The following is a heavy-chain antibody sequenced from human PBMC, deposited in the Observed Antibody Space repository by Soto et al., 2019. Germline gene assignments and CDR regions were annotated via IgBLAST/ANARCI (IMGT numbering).Heavy chain of an antibody. CDR1: GGSMSGQH. D-gene: IGHD5-12*01. CDR2: HHSDST. CDR3: ATYSVGEGGRGY. Sequence: QVQLQESGPGLVKPSETLSLTCTVSGGSMSGQHWSWIRQPPGKGLEWIGHHSDSTNYNPSLKSRGTISTDMSKNQFSLKLSSVTAADTAVYFCATYSVGEGGRGYWGQGTLVTVSS. V-gene: IGHV4-4*09. J-gene: IGHJ4*02.